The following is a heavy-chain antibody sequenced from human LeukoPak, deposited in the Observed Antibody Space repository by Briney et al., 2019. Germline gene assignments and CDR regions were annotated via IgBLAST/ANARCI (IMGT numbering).Heavy chain of an antibody. CDR3: ARSDNGFDI. Sequence: SGGSLRLSCAASGFTLSSYWMHWARQAPGKGLVWVSRINGDGSTTTYADSVKGRFTISRDNAKNTLYLQLNSLRAEDTAVYYCARSDNGFDIWGQGTMVTVSS. CDR1: GFTLSSYW. V-gene: IGHV3-74*01. CDR2: INGDGSTT. D-gene: IGHD5-12*01. J-gene: IGHJ3*02.